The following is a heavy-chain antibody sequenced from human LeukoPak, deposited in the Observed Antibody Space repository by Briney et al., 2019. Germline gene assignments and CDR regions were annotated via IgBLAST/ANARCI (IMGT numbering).Heavy chain of an antibody. J-gene: IGHJ4*02. V-gene: IGHV3-7*03. CDR2: IKEDGSEK. D-gene: IGHD3/OR15-3a*01. CDR1: GFSFSSYW. Sequence: PGGSLRVSCAASGFSFSSYWMSWVRQAPGKGLEWVANIKEDGSEKYYVDSVKGRLTISRDNAKNSLYLQMNSLRVEDTAVYYCARGGSWTGSFTDFDYWGQGTLVTVSS. CDR3: ARGGSWTGSFTDFDY.